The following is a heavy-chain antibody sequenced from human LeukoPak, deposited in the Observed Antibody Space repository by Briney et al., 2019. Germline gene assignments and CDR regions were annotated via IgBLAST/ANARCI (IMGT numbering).Heavy chain of an antibody. J-gene: IGHJ4*02. CDR2: IYYSGST. D-gene: IGHD6-19*01. V-gene: IGHV4-39*01. CDR3: ARHLSSSHSSDWPHFDY. Sequence: SETLSLTCTVSGGSISSSSYYWGWIRQPPGKGLEWIGSIYYSGSTYYNPSLKSRVTISVDTSKNQFSLKLSSVTAADTAVYYCARHLSSSHSSDWPHFDYWGQGTLVTVSS. CDR1: GGSISSSSYY.